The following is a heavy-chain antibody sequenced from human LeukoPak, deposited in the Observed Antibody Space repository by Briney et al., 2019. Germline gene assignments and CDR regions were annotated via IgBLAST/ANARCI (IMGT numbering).Heavy chain of an antibody. D-gene: IGHD1-26*01. CDR3: ARRSGSQGWFDP. CDR2: IYYSGST. J-gene: IGHJ5*02. Sequence: TSETLSLTCTVSGGSISSSSYYRGWIRQPPGKGLEWIGSIYYSGSTYYNPSLKSRVTISVDTSKNQFSLKLSSVTAADTAVYYCARRSGSQGWFDPWGQGTLVTVSS. V-gene: IGHV4-39*01. CDR1: GGSISSSSYY.